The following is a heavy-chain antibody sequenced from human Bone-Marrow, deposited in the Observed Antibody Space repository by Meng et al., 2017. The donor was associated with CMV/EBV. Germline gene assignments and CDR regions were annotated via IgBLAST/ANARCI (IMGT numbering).Heavy chain of an antibody. V-gene: IGHV1-2*02. J-gene: IGHJ6*02. CDR1: GYTFLGYY. CDR3: ARVFRGYYGMDV. Sequence: ASVKVSCKASGYTFLGYYIHWVRQAPGQGLEWVGCINPDTGDTNSAQNFQGRVTITRDTSSSTSYMQLSRLTSDDTTMYYCARVFRGYYGMDVWGQGNLGHRLL. CDR2: INPDTGDT. D-gene: IGHD1-14*01.